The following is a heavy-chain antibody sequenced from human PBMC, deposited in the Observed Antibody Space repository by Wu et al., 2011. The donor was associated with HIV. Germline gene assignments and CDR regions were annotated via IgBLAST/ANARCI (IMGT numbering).Heavy chain of an antibody. CDR3: ARDESWDIVVLPTAAFDY. CDR2: ISAYNGDT. D-gene: IGHD2-2*01. Sequence: RQAPGQGLEWMGWISAYNGDTNYAQKFQGRVTMTTDISTYTAFVELRSLRSDDTAVYYCARDESWDIVVLPTAAFDYWGQGTLVTVSS. V-gene: IGHV1-18*01. J-gene: IGHJ4*02.